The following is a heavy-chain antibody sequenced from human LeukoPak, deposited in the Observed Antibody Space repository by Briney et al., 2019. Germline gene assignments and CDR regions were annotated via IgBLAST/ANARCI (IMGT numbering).Heavy chain of an antibody. D-gene: IGHD7-27*01. V-gene: IGHV1-2*02. CDR3: AKVGSLGAFDI. CDR1: GYTFTGYY. J-gene: IGHJ3*02. Sequence: GASVKVSCKASGYTFTGYYMHWVRQAPGQGLEWMGWINPNSGGTNYAQKFQGRVTMTRDTSISTAYMELSSLRAEDTAVYYCAKVGSLGAFDIWGQGTMVTVSS. CDR2: INPNSGGT.